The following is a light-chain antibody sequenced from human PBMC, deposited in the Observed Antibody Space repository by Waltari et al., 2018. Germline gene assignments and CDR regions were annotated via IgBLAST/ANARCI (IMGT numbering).Light chain of an antibody. CDR1: SSDVGGYNY. CDR3: SSYTSSSLYV. Sequence: QSALTQPASVSGSPGQSITISFPGTSSDVGGYNYVSWYQQHPGKAPKLMIYEVSNRPSGVSNRFSGSKSGNTASLTISGLQAEDEADYYCSSYTSSSLYVFGTGTKVTVL. J-gene: IGLJ1*01. V-gene: IGLV2-14*01. CDR2: EVS.